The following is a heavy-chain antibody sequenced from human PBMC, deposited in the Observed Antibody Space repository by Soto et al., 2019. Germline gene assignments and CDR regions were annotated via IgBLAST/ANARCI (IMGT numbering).Heavy chain of an antibody. CDR3: ARCRDGYKRYYFDY. V-gene: IGHV1-69*12. Sequence: QVQLVQSGAEVKKPGSSVKVSCKASGGTFSSYAISWVRQAPGQGLEWMGGIIPIFGTANYAQKFQGRVTXXAXEXXSTAYMELSSLRSEDTAVYYCARCRDGYKRYYFDYWGQGTLVTVSS. CDR2: IIPIFGTA. D-gene: IGHD5-12*01. J-gene: IGHJ4*02. CDR1: GGTFSSYA.